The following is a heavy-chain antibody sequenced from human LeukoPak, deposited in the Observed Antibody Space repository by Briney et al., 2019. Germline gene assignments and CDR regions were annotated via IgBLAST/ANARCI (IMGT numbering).Heavy chain of an antibody. CDR1: GGSFSDYF. Sequence: SETLSLTCAVYGGSFSDYFWSWVRQPPGKGLEWIGEINHSGSTNCNPSLKSRVTISVDTSKNQFSLKLTSLTAAEPAVYYCAXVGYFDTSAYYLQYWGQGSLVTVSS. CDR3: AXVGYFDTSAYYLQY. D-gene: IGHD3-22*01. J-gene: IGHJ4*02. CDR2: INHSGST. V-gene: IGHV4-34*01.